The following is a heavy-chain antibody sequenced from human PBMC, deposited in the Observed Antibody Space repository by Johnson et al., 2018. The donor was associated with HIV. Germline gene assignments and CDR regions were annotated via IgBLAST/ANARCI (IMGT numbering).Heavy chain of an antibody. V-gene: IGHV3-11*04. CDR3: ARKGSSGFGGIDAFDI. D-gene: IGHD3-22*01. CDR2: ISNSGTTI. J-gene: IGHJ3*02. CDR1: GFTFSDYY. Sequence: QVQLVESGGGLVKPGGSLRLSCAASGFTFSDYYVSWVRQAPEKGLEWVSYISNSGTTIYYAASVTGRFTISRDNATKSLYLQMTSLRVEDTAVYYCARKGSSGFGGIDAFDIWGQGTMVTVSS.